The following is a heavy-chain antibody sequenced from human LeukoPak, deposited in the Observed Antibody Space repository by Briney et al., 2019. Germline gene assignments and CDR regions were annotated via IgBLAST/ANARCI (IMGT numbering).Heavy chain of an antibody. CDR3: ASALGRVTYYYFDY. V-gene: IGHV4-39*07. CDR1: GGSITSSSYY. Sequence: SETLSLTCTVSGGSITSSSYYWGWMRQPPGKGLEWIGTTFYTGSTSYNPSLKSRLTISVDTSKNQFSLKLSSMTAADTAVYYCASALGRVTYYYFDYWGQGMLVTVSS. CDR2: TFYTGST. D-gene: IGHD2-21*02. J-gene: IGHJ4*02.